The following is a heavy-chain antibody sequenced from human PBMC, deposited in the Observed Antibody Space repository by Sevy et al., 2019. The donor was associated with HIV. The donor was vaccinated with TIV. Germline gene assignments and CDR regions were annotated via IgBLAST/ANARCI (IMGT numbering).Heavy chain of an antibody. Sequence: ASVKVSCEASGYTFTSFRITWDRQAPGRGLEWMGWISALNDDTNYAQKLQGRVTMTTDTSTNTAYMELRSLRSDDTAVYYCARAYCSGGRCYSLAYWGQGTLVTVSS. CDR3: ARAYCSGGRCYSLAY. V-gene: IGHV1-18*01. D-gene: IGHD2-15*01. CDR1: GYTFTSFR. J-gene: IGHJ4*02. CDR2: ISALNDDT.